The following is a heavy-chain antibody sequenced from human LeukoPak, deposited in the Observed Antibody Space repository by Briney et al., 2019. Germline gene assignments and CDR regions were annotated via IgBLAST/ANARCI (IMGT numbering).Heavy chain of an antibody. V-gene: IGHV1-2*02. CDR2: INPNSGGT. J-gene: IGHJ6*02. Sequence: GASVKVSCKASGYTFTGYYMHWVRQAPGQGLEWMGWINPNSGGTNYAQKFQGRVTMTRDTSISTAYMELSRLRSDDTAVYYCAGDIGPPYDFWSGYYYYGMDVWGQGTTVTVSS. CDR1: GYTFTGYY. CDR3: AGDIGPPYDFWSGYYYYGMDV. D-gene: IGHD3-3*01.